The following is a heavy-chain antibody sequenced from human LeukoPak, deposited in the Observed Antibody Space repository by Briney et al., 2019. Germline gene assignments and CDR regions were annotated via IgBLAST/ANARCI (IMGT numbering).Heavy chain of an antibody. V-gene: IGHV1-18*04. D-gene: IGHD3-22*01. J-gene: IGHJ4*02. Sequence: ASVKDSCKASGYTFTGYFMHWVRQAPGQGLEWMGWISAYNGNTNYAQKLQGRVTMTTDTSTSTAYMELRSLRSDDTAVYYWARHGSTCYYDSSGYRLYFDYWGQGTLVTVSS. CDR2: ISAYNGNT. CDR1: GYTFTGYF. CDR3: ARHGSTCYYDSSGYRLYFDY.